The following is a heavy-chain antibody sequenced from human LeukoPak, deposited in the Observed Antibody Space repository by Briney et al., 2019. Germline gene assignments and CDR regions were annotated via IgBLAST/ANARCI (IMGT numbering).Heavy chain of an antibody. J-gene: IGHJ5*02. CDR2: ISGSGGST. CDR3: AKDVWWSVS. CDR1: GFIFSSYA. Sequence: GGSLRLSCAASGFIFSSYAMSWVRQAPGKGLEWVSAISGSGGSTYYADSVKGRFTISRDNSKNTMYLQINSLRAEDTAIYYCAKDVWWSVSWGQGTLVTVSS. D-gene: IGHD2-8*02. V-gene: IGHV3-23*01.